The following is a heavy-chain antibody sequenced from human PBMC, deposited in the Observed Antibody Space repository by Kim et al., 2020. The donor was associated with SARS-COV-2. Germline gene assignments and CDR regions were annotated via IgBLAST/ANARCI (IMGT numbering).Heavy chain of an antibody. J-gene: IGHJ3*02. CDR1: GFTFSSYS. V-gene: IGHV3-21*01. CDR2: ISSSSSYI. CDR3: ARDFELEPYQPDAFDI. Sequence: GGSLRLSCAASGFTFSSYSMNWVRQAPGKGLEWVSSISSSSSYIYYADSVKGRFTISRDNAKNSLYLQMNSLRAEDTAVYYCARDFELEPYQPDAFDIWGQGTMVTVSS. D-gene: IGHD1-1*01.